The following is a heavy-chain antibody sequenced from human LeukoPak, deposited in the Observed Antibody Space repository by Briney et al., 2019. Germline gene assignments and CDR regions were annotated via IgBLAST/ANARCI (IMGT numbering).Heavy chain of an antibody. Sequence: SETLSLTCAVYGGSFSGYYWSWLRQPPGKGLEWSGEVNHSGSTNYNPSLKSRVTISVDTSKNQFSLKLSSVTAADTAVYYCAKSNGYGLIDIWGQGTMVTVSS. CDR1: GGSFSGYY. CDR2: VNHSGST. CDR3: AKSNGYGLIDI. D-gene: IGHD3-10*01. V-gene: IGHV4-34*01. J-gene: IGHJ3*02.